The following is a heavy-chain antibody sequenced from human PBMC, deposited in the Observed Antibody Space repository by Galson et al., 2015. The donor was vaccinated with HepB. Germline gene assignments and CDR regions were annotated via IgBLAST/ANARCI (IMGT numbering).Heavy chain of an antibody. CDR2: ISGGGGHT. CDR3: AKDGPPSFIPHFFDS. J-gene: IGHJ4*02. Sequence: SLRLSCAASGFTFNTYTMSWVSQAPGTGLEWVASISGGGGHTYYADSVKGRFTISRDRSRNTVSLQMNRLRAEDTAVYYCAKDGPPSFIPHFFDSWGQGTLVTVSS. V-gene: IGHV3-23*01. D-gene: IGHD2-21*01. CDR1: GFTFNTYT.